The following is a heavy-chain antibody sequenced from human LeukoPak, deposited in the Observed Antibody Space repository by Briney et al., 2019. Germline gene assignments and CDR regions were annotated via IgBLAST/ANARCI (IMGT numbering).Heavy chain of an antibody. CDR2: IFYTGST. CDR3: ARLNKPGWFDP. CDR1: GGSISSSNYY. D-gene: IGHD1-14*01. J-gene: IGHJ5*02. Sequence: RASETLSLTCTVSGGSISSSNYYWAWIRQPPGKGLEWIANIFYTGSTYYNPSLKSRVTISVDTSKNQFSLRLSSVTATDTAVYYCARLNKPGWFDPWGQGTLVTVSS. V-gene: IGHV4-39*01.